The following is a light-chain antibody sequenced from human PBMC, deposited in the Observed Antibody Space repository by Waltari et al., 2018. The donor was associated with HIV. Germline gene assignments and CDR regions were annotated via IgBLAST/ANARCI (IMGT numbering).Light chain of an antibody. CDR3: QSFDSSLTGFV. Sequence: QSVLTQPPSVSGAPGQRVSISCTGSGAGHEVQWYQQIAGKAPKLLSFGNNKRPSGVPARFFGSKSGTSASLAITGLQPEDEAHYYCQSFDSSLTGFVFGSGTEVFVL. CDR1: GAGHE. CDR2: GNN. V-gene: IGLV1-40*01. J-gene: IGLJ1*01.